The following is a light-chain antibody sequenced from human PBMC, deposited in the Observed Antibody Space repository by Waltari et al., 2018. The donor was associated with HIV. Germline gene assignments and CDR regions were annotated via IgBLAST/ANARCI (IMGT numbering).Light chain of an antibody. V-gene: IGLV2-14*01. CDR1: TSDAGGFDY. CDR2: EVT. CDR3: TSYTSSSTLGV. Sequence: QSALTQPASVSGSPGQSVTISCTGTTSDAGGFDYVCWYQHHPGKAPKLIIYEVTNRPSGVSTRFSGSKSGNTASLTISGLQAEDEADYFCTSYTSSSTLGVFGGGTRLTVL. J-gene: IGLJ2*01.